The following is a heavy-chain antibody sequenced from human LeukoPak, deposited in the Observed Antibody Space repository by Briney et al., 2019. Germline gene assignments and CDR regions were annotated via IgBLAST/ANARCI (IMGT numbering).Heavy chain of an antibody. D-gene: IGHD2-2*01. Sequence: PSETLSLTCTVSGGSISSCSSYWVWIRQPPGKGLEWIGTIYYSGSTYYNPSLKSRVTISVDTSKNQFSLKLSSVIAADTAVYYCARDTGPSGTAFDYWGQGTLVTVSS. CDR1: GGSISSCSSY. V-gene: IGHV4-39*07. CDR3: ARDTGPSGTAFDY. CDR2: IYYSGST. J-gene: IGHJ4*02.